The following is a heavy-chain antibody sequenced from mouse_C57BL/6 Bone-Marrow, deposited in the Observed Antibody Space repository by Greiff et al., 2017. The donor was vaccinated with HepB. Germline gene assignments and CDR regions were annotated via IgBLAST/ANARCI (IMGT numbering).Heavy chain of an antibody. Sequence: QVQLQQPGAELVRPGTSVKLSCKASGYTFTNYWIGWVKQRPGHGLEWIGDIYPGDGYTNYNGKFKGKATLTADKSSSTAYMQLSSLTSEDSAVCDCASKHGYGDDWGKGTTVTVSS. CDR2: IYPGDGYT. CDR3: ASKHGYGDD. J-gene: IGHJ2*01. D-gene: IGHD1-1*01. CDR1: GYTFTNYW. V-gene: IGHV1-63*01.